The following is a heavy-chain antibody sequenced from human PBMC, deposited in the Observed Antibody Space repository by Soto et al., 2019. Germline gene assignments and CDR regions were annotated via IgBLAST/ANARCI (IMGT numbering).Heavy chain of an antibody. CDR3: ARDIDY. Sequence: HPGGSLRLSCAAPGFTFSTYWMSWVRQAPGKGLEWVANIKEDGTREYYVDSVKGRFTISRDNARNLLYLQINSLRAEDTAVYYCARDIDYWGQGTLVTVSS. J-gene: IGHJ4*02. CDR1: GFTFSTYW. V-gene: IGHV3-7*05. CDR2: IKEDGTRE.